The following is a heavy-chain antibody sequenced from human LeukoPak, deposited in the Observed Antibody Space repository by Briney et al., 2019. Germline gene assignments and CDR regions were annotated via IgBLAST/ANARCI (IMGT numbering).Heavy chain of an antibody. D-gene: IGHD6-13*01. J-gene: IGHJ4*02. CDR2: INPSGGST. CDR1: GYTFTSYY. CDR3: ARVWAYRYSSSWYLDY. V-gene: IGHV1-46*01. Sequence: ASVKVSCKASGYTFTSYYMHWVRQAPGQGLEWMGIINPSGGSTSYAQKFQGRVTMTRDTSTSTVYMELSSLRSEDTAVYYCARVWAYRYSSSWYLDYWGQGTLVTVSS.